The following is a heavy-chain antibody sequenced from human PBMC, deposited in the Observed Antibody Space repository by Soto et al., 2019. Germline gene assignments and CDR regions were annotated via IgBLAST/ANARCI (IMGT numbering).Heavy chain of an antibody. CDR3: ATHPGGGGY. D-gene: IGHD3-10*01. CDR2: IGGTDGDSDGVP. Sequence: VQLLESGGDLVQPGGSLRLSCVASGFILNNYAMSWVRQAPGKGLEWVSTIGGTDGDSDGVPWYEDSVKGRFTISRDSSKNKLYPQMNSLRGDDPGVFYGATHPGGGGYWGQGTLVTVSS. CDR1: GFILNNYA. J-gene: IGHJ4*02. V-gene: IGHV3-23*01.